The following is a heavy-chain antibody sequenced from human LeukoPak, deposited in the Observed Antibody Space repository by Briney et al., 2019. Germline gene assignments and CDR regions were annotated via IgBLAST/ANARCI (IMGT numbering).Heavy chain of an antibody. V-gene: IGHV3-21*01. J-gene: IGHJ6*02. CDR1: VFTFSSYS. D-gene: IGHD6-13*01. CDR2: ISSSSSYM. Sequence: GGSLRLSCAVSVFTFSSYSLNGVRQAPGKGLEWVSSISSSSSYMYYADSVKGRFTFSRDNAKNSLYLQMSSLRAEDTAVYYCAQSLGQQLGDYYYYGMDVWGQGTTVTVSS. CDR3: AQSLGQQLGDYYYYGMDV.